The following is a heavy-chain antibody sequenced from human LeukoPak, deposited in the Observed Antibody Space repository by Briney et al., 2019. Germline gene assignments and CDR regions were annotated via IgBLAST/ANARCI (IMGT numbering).Heavy chain of an antibody. J-gene: IGHJ5*02. D-gene: IGHD6-19*01. CDR1: GYTFTSYG. V-gene: IGHV1-18*04. CDR2: IGAYNGNT. Sequence: GASVKVSCKASGYTFTSYGISRVRQAPGQGLEWMGWIGAYNGNTNYAQKLQGRVTMTTDTSTSTAYMELRSLRSDDTTVYYCAREREDSSGWYGFDPWGQGTLVTVSS. CDR3: AREREDSSGWYGFDP.